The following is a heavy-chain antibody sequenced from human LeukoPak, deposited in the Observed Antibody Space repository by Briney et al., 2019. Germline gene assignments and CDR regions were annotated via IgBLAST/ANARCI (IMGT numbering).Heavy chain of an antibody. Sequence: SVKVSCKASGGTFSSYAISWVRQAPGQGLEWMGRIIPIFGTANYAQKFQGRVTITTDESTSTAYMELSSLRSEDTAVYYCALPYYDFWSGYSSVDVWGKGTTVTVSS. V-gene: IGHV1-69*05. J-gene: IGHJ6*04. D-gene: IGHD3-3*01. CDR3: ALPYYDFWSGYSSVDV. CDR1: GGTFSSYA. CDR2: IIPIFGTA.